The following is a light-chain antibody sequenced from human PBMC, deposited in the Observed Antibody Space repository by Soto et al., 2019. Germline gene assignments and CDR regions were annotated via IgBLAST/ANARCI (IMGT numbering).Light chain of an antibody. CDR1: SSHIGSNY. V-gene: IGLV1-47*01. J-gene: IGLJ1*01. Sequence: QSVLTQPPSAAGTPGQRVTISCSGSSSHIGSNYVYWYQQLPGTAPKLLIYRNNQRPSGVPDRFSGSKSGTSASLAISGLRSEDEADYYCAAWDDSLSGNVFGTGTKLTVL. CDR2: RNN. CDR3: AAWDDSLSGNV.